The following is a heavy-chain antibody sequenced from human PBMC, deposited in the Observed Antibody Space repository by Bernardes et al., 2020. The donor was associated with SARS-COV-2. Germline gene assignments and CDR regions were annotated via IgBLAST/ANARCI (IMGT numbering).Heavy chain of an antibody. CDR3: AALDR. D-gene: IGHD3-3*02. Sequence: GGSLRLSCAGSVFTVADTTMIWVRQGPGKGLEWVGRLKRKADGGTADYAAPVEGRFTISRDESRNTFSLEMNSLTIEDTATYYCAALDRWGQGTLVTVSS. CDR2: LKRKADGGTA. CDR1: VFTVADTT. V-gene: IGHV3-15*05. J-gene: IGHJ4*01.